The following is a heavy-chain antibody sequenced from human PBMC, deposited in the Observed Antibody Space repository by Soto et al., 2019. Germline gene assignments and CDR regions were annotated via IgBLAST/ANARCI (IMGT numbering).Heavy chain of an antibody. D-gene: IGHD3-3*02. CDR2: ITRSGGNT. J-gene: IGHJ4*02. CDR3: GCWAGSSRTHFWGHLDF. V-gene: IGHV3-23*01. Sequence: PGGSLRLSCAASGFTFNSQEMTWVRQAPGKGLEWVSGITRSGGNTYYAESVKGRFTISRDNVQKTVYLQMNSLRAEDTAKYFCGCWAGSSRTHFWGHLDFWGQEILVTVSS. CDR1: GFTFNSQE.